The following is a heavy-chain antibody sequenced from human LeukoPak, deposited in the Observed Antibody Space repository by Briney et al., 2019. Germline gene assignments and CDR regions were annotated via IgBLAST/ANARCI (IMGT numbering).Heavy chain of an antibody. D-gene: IGHD6-19*01. CDR3: ARAVAATDYFDY. CDR2: INPNSGGT. J-gene: IGHJ4*02. V-gene: IGHV1-2*02. CDR1: GYTFTGYY. Sequence: ASVTVSCTASGYTFTGYYMHWVRQAPGQGLEWMGWINPNSGGTNYAQKFQGRVTMTRDTSISTAYMELSRLRSDDTAVYYCARAVAATDYFDYWGRGTLVSVSS.